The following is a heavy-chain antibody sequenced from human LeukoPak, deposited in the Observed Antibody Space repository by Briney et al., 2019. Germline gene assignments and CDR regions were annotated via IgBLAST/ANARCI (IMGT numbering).Heavy chain of an antibody. CDR1: GGSISSSSYY. J-gene: IGHJ6*03. CDR3: ARHPRIAAPDYYYYYYMDV. Sequence: SETLSLTCTVSGGSISSSSYYWGWIRQPPGKGLEWIGSIYYSGSTYYNPPLKSRVTISVDTSKNQFSLKLSSVTAADTAVYCCARHPRIAAPDYYYYYYMDVWGKGTTVTGSS. V-gene: IGHV4-39*01. D-gene: IGHD6-6*01. CDR2: IYYSGST.